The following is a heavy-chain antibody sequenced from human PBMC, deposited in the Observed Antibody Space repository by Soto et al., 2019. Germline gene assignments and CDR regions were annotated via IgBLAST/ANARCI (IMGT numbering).Heavy chain of an antibody. CDR2: IYDSGSN. Sequence: PSETLSLPCVVSGGSITSVGSSWSWIRQPPGKGLEWFGYIYDSGSNSDNPSLKRRVNISEDTAKNQFSLKLSSVTAADTAVYYCARSRRDTYYYDSSGYYSDRGWFDPWGQGTLVTVSS. D-gene: IGHD3-22*01. J-gene: IGHJ5*02. CDR3: ARSRRDTYYYDSSGYYSDRGWFDP. V-gene: IGHV4-30-2*02. CDR1: GGSITSVGSS.